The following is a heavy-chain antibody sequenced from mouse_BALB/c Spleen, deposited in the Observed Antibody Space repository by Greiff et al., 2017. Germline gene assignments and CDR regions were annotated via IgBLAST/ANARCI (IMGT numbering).Heavy chain of an antibody. CDR2: ISSGSSTI. CDR3: ARRWVLRPYAMDY. J-gene: IGHJ4*01. V-gene: IGHV5-17*02. D-gene: IGHD2-3*01. Sequence: EVHLVESGGGLVQPGGSRKLSCAASGFTFSSFGMHWVRQAPEKGLEWVAYISSGSSTIYYADTVKGRFTISRDNPKNTLFLQMTSLRAEETAMYYCARRWVLRPYAMDYWGQGTSVTVSS. CDR1: GFTFSSFG.